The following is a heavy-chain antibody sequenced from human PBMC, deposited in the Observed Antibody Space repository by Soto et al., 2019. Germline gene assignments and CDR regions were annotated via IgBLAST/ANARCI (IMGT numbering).Heavy chain of an antibody. V-gene: IGHV1-69*02. CDR3: ARAFYGWYFDL. Sequence: QVQLVQSGAEVKKPGSSVKVSCKASGGTFSSYTISWVRQAPGQGLEWMGRIIPILGIANYAQKFQGRVTITADKPTSTAYMELSSLRSEDTAVYYCARAFYGWYFDLWGRGTLVTVSS. CDR2: IIPILGIA. D-gene: IGHD4-17*01. J-gene: IGHJ2*01. CDR1: GGTFSSYT.